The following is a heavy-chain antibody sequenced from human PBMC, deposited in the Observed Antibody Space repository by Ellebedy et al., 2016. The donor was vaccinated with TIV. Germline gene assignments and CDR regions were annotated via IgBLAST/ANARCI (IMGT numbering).Heavy chain of an antibody. CDR2: ISYDGTRG. CDR3: TRYGGYTSGSNYYYYGMDV. D-gene: IGHD5-18*01. CDR1: GFTFSHYA. J-gene: IGHJ6*02. Sequence: GESLKISCATSGFTFSHYAMHWVRQAPGKGLEWLALISYDGTRGHVANSVEGRFAISRDDSKNTLYLQMSSLTKEDTAVYYCTRYGGYTSGSNYYYYGMDVWGQGTTVTVSS. V-gene: IGHV3-30*15.